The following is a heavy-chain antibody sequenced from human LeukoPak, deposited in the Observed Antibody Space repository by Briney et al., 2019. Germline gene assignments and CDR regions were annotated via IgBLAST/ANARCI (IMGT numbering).Heavy chain of an antibody. CDR1: GFTFSSYG. V-gene: IGHV3-30*03. CDR2: ISYDGSNK. J-gene: IGHJ4*02. CDR3: ATKQWLVRTPPSGY. Sequence: GGSLRLSCAASGFTFSSYGMHWVRQAPGKGLEWVAAISYDGSNKYYADSVKGRFTISRDNSKNTLYLQMNSLRAEDTAVYYCATKQWLVRTPPSGYWGQGTLVTVSS. D-gene: IGHD6-19*01.